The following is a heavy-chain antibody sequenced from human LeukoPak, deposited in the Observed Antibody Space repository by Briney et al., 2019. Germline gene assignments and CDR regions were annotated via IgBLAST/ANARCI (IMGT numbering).Heavy chain of an antibody. D-gene: IGHD5-12*01. CDR1: GGTTSA. J-gene: IGHJ5*02. V-gene: IGHV1-69*06. Sequence: SVKVSCKASGGTTSAIGWVRQAPGQGLEWMGGILPSVGTAHSSQKFQGRVTITADKSTSTAYMELSSLRSEDTAVYYCAAVATPLHNSGYDWGWFDPWGQGTLVTVSS. CDR3: AAVATPLHNSGYDWGWFDP. CDR2: ILPSVGTA.